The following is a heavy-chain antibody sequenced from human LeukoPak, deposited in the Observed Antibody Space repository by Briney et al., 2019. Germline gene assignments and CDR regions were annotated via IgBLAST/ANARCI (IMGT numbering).Heavy chain of an antibody. J-gene: IGHJ4*02. V-gene: IGHV4-34*01. Sequence: PSETLSLTCAVYGGSFSGYYWSWIRQPPGKGLEWIGGINHSGNTIYNPSLKSRVTISEDSSKNEFSLKVYFVTAADTAVYYCARDPDYWGQGTLVFVSS. CDR2: INHSGNT. CDR3: ARDPDY. CDR1: GGSFSGYY.